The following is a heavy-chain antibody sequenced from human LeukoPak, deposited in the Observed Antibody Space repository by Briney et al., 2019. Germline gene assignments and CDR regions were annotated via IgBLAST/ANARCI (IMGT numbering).Heavy chain of an antibody. Sequence: GGSLRLSCAASGFTFSSYSMNWVRQAPGKGLEWVSSISSSSSYIFYADSVKGRFTISRDNTQNSLYLQMSSLRAEDTAVYYCARDRNWNWRQDYWGQGTLVTVSS. V-gene: IGHV3-21*01. CDR3: ARDRNWNWRQDY. CDR1: GFTFSSYS. D-gene: IGHD1-7*01. J-gene: IGHJ4*02. CDR2: ISSSSSYI.